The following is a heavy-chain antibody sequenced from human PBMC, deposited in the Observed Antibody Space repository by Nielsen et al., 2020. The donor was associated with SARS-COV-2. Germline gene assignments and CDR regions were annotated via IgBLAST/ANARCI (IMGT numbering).Heavy chain of an antibody. Sequence: ASVKVSCKASGYSFTSYDMHWVRQAPGQGLEWMGVIYPSVGSTIYAQKFQGRVSMTRDTSTSTVSMELRSLRSEDTAVYYCARVAWLDPWGQGTLVSVSS. J-gene: IGHJ5*02. CDR3: ARVAWLDP. V-gene: IGHV1-46*01. D-gene: IGHD2-15*01. CDR2: IYPSVGST. CDR1: GYSFTSYD.